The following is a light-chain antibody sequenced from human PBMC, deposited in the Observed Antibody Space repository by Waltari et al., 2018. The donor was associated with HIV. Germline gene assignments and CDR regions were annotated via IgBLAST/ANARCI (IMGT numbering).Light chain of an antibody. CDR2: DTN. Sequence: QSVLTQPPSVSAAPGQKVTISCSGSSPNIGTNYLSWYQQIPGTAPRLVIYDTNDRPSGIPDRFSGSKSGTSATLGITGPQTGDEADYYCGTWDSSLSAVVFGGGTKLTVL. J-gene: IGLJ2*01. CDR1: SPNIGTNY. CDR3: GTWDSSLSAVV. V-gene: IGLV1-51*01.